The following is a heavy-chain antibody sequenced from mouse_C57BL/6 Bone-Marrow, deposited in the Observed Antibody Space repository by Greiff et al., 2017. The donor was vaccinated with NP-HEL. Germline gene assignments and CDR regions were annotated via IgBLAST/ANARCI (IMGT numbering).Heavy chain of an antibody. CDR3: ARWDTTVVAHWYFDV. J-gene: IGHJ1*03. CDR2: IYPSDSET. D-gene: IGHD1-1*01. Sequence: VQLQQPGAELVRPGSSVKLSCKASGYTFTSYWMDWVKQRPGQGLEWIGNIYPSDSETHYNQKFKDQATLTVDKSSSTAYMQLSSLTSEDSAVYYCARWDTTVVAHWYFDVWGTGTTVTVSS. V-gene: IGHV1-61*01. CDR1: GYTFTSYW.